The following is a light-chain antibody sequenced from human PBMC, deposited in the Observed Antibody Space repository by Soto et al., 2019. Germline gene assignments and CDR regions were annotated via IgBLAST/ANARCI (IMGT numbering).Light chain of an antibody. CDR3: AAWDDSLNGPV. V-gene: IGLV1-44*01. CDR1: SSNIGGNT. Sequence: QSVLTQPPSASGTPGQRVTISCSGSSSNIGGNTVNWYQQLPGTAPKLLIYGNNQRPSGVPDRLSGSKSATSASLAISGLQSEDEGDYSCAAWDDSLNGPVFGTGTKLTVL. J-gene: IGLJ1*01. CDR2: GNN.